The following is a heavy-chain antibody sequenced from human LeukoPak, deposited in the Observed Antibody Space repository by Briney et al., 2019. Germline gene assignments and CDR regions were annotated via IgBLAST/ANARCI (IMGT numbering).Heavy chain of an antibody. D-gene: IGHD2-2*01. CDR3: ARLSDTEGSSTSYRASDI. CDR1: GFTFTTHW. J-gene: IGHJ3*02. CDR2: IKQDGNDK. V-gene: IGHV3-7*01. Sequence: PGGSLRLSCAASGFTFTTHWMSWVRQAPGKGLEWVANIKQDGNDKHYLESVEGRFTISRDNAKNSLYLQMNSLRAEDTAVYYCARLSDTEGSSTSYRASDIWGQGTLVAVSS.